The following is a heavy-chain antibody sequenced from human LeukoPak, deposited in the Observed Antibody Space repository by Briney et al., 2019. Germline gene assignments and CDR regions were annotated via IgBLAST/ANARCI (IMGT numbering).Heavy chain of an antibody. CDR2: VSAYNGNT. CDR3: GRHDGGSGWPWLGIDY. V-gene: IGHV1-18*01. D-gene: IGHD6-25*01. CDR1: GYTFTSYG. Sequence: ASVKVSCRAPGYTFTSYGISWVRQAPGQGLEWMGWVSAYNGNTNYAQKFQGRVTMTTDTPTSTVYMELRSLRSDDTAVYYCGRHDGGSGWPWLGIDYWGQGTLVTVSS. J-gene: IGHJ4*02.